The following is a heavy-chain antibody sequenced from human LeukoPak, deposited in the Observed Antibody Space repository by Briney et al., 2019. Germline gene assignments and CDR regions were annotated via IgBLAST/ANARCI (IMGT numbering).Heavy chain of an antibody. V-gene: IGHV3-49*04. Sequence: GRSLRPSCTASGFTFGDYVMSWVRQAPGKGLEWVGFLRSKGYGEVTEYAASVQGRFTISRDDSKSIAYLQMNSLKTEDTAVYFCSRPVYNSGWYVDDWGQGTLVTVSS. CDR2: LRSKGYGEVT. J-gene: IGHJ4*02. CDR3: SRPVYNSGWYVDD. CDR1: GFTFGDYV. D-gene: IGHD6-19*01.